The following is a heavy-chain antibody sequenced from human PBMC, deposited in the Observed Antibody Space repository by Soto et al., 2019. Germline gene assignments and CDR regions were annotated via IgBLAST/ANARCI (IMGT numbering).Heavy chain of an antibody. V-gene: IGHV1-69*12. D-gene: IGHD3-3*01. CDR2: IIPCFGTT. J-gene: IGHJ6*02. CDR3: AKQSGRYYCNVMDV. CDR1: GGSFSSYA. Sequence: QVQLVQSGAEVKKPGSSVKVSCKASGGSFSSYAFSWVRQAPGQGLEWMGGIIPCFGTTNYARELQAKVTVTAAESTSTAYMGLSSLRSDDTAVYYCAKQSGRYYCNVMDVWGQGTTVTVSS.